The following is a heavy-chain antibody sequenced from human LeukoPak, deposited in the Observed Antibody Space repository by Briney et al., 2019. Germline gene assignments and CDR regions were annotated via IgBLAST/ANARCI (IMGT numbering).Heavy chain of an antibody. CDR3: ARHSRTIFGVGY. D-gene: IGHD3-3*01. V-gene: IGHV4-59*08. CDR1: SDSISSDY. Sequence: SETLSLTCTVSSDSISSDYWSWIRQPPGKGLEWIGYIYYSGSTNYNPSLKSRVTISVDTSKNQFSLKLRSVTAADTAIYYCARHSRTIFGVGYWGQGTLVTVSS. CDR2: IYYSGST. J-gene: IGHJ4*02.